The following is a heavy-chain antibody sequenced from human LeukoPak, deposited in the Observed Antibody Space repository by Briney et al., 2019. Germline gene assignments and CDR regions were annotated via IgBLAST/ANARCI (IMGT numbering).Heavy chain of an antibody. D-gene: IGHD4-17*01. CDR1: GFTFSSYG. Sequence: GGSLRLSCAASGFTFSSYGMHWIRQAPGKGLEWVAVISYDGSNKYYADSVKGRFTISRDNSKNTLYLQMNSLRAEDTAVYYCAKDWDYGDFEGWDYWGQGTLVTVSS. V-gene: IGHV3-30*18. CDR3: AKDWDYGDFEGWDY. CDR2: ISYDGSNK. J-gene: IGHJ4*02.